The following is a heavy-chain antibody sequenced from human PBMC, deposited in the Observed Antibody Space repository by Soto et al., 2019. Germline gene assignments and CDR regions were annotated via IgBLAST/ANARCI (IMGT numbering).Heavy chain of an antibody. D-gene: IGHD2-21*02. CDR1: GFTFSSYA. CDR3: AKDRYICGGDCYSGEWFDP. Sequence: GGSLRLSCAASGFTFSSYATSWVRQAPGKGLEWVSAISGSGGSTYYADSVKGRFTISRDNSKNTLYLQMNSLRAEDTAVYYCAKDRYICGGDCYSGEWFDPWGQGTLVTVSS. CDR2: ISGSGGST. J-gene: IGHJ5*02. V-gene: IGHV3-23*01.